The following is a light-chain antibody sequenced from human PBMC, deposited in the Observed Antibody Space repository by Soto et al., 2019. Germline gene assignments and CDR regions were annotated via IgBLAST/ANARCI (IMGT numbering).Light chain of an antibody. CDR3: QQYASSPRT. CDR1: QSFTTSK. V-gene: IGKV3-20*01. Sequence: EIVLTQSPGTLSLSPGERATLFCRASQSFTTSKLAWYQQRPGQAPRVLIFGASRRATGIPDRFSGSGSGTDFTLTISRLDPDDSAVYCCQQYASSPRTLGQGTTVEIK. J-gene: IGKJ1*01. CDR2: GAS.